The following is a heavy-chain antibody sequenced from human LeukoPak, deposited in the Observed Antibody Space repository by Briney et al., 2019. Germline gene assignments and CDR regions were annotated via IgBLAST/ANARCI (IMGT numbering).Heavy chain of an antibody. CDR2: VYPGDSDT. D-gene: IGHD2/OR15-2a*01. J-gene: IGHJ4*02. Sequence: GESLKISCKGSGYTFTSYWIGWVRQMPGKGLEWMGIVYPGDSDTRYSPSFQGQVTISADKSINTAYLQWTSLKPSDTAMYYCATVPHRKTSMPSDYWGQGTLVTVSS. V-gene: IGHV5-51*01. CDR3: ATVPHRKTSMPSDY. CDR1: GYTFTSYW.